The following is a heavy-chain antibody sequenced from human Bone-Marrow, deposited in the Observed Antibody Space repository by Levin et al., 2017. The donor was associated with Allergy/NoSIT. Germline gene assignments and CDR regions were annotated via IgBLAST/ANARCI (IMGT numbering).Heavy chain of an antibody. V-gene: IGHV4-39*01. CDR3: ARLGGSGSFYYHHFDA. D-gene: IGHD3-10*01. CDR2: INFRGST. J-gene: IGHJ4*02. Sequence: PSETLSLTCSVSGASVTSATHYWAWIRQAPGKGLEWIATINFRGSTLYDPSLKSRVTISLDTSKSRFSLKLTSVTAADTAVYYCARLGGSGSFYYHHFDAWGQGTLVTVSS. CDR1: GASVTSATHY.